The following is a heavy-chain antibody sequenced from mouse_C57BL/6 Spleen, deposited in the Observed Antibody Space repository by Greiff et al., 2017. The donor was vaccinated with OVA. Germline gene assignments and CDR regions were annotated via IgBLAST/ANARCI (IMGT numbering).Heavy chain of an antibody. CDR2: IYPGSGST. Sequence: VQLQQPGAELVKPGASVKMSCKASGYTFTSYWITWVKQRPGQGLEWIGDIYPGSGSTNYNEKFKSKATLTVDTSSSTAYMQLSSLTSEDSAVYYCARANYDYDYFDDWGQGTTLTVSS. CDR1: GYTFTSYW. CDR3: ARANYDYDYFDD. D-gene: IGHD2-4*01. J-gene: IGHJ2*01. V-gene: IGHV1-55*01.